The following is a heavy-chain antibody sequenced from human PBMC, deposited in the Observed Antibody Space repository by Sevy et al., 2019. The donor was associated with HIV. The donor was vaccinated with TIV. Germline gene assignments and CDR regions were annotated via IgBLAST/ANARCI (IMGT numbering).Heavy chain of an antibody. Sequence: GGSLRLSCAASGFTPSTYGMHWVRQAPGKGLEWVAVIGYDGSNKYYADSVKGRFTISRDNSKNTLFLQMGSLRAEDTAVYYCARDPRMYGDYLLAYFDSWGQGTLVTVSS. CDR1: GFTPSTYG. V-gene: IGHV3-33*01. D-gene: IGHD2-8*01. CDR2: IGYDGSNK. CDR3: ARDPRMYGDYLLAYFDS. J-gene: IGHJ4*02.